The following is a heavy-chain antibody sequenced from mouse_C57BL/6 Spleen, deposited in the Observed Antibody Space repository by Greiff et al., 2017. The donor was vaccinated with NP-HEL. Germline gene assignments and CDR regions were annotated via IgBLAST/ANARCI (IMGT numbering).Heavy chain of an antibody. CDR2: IDPSDSYT. V-gene: IGHV1-50*01. CDR3: HLYYVDY. J-gene: IGHJ2*01. CDR1: GYTFTSYW. Sequence: QVQLKESGAELVKPGASVKLSCKASGYTFTSYWMQWVKQRPGQGLEWIGEIDPSDSYTNYNQKFKGKATLTVDTSSSTSYMQLTSLTSEDPAVYYCHLYYVDYWGQGTTLTVSS.